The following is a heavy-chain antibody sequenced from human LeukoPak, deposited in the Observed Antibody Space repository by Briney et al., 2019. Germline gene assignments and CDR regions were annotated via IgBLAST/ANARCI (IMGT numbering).Heavy chain of an antibody. V-gene: IGHV4-59*01. CDR3: ARLATPSTMAARGRSWCES. CDR1: GDSISSDY. Sequence: SETLSPTCAVSGDSISSDYWSCVRQPPRKGLGWIGYIYYTGSTNYHPSLKSRATISVDTSKNQCSVKLSSVPAADTAVYYCARLATPSTMAARGRSWCESWGQRTLVTVSS. D-gene: IGHD6-6*01. CDR2: IYYTGST. J-gene: IGHJ5*02.